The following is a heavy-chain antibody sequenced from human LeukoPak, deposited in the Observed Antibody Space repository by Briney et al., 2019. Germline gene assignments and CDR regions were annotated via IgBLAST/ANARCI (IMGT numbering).Heavy chain of an antibody. CDR1: RGSISSSSYY. D-gene: IGHD4-11*01. CDR3: ARILTTFDS. CDR2: FYYIGGT. J-gene: IGHJ4*02. V-gene: IGHV4-39*01. Sequence: SETLSLTCTVSRGSISSSSYYCGWIRQPPGKRLEWIGSFYYIGGTYYNPSLEGRVTISADSSKNQFSLKLTSVTAADTALYYCARILTTFDSWGQGTLVTVSS.